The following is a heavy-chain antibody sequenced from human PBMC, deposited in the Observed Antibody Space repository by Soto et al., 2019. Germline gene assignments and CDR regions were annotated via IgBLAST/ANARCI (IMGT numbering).Heavy chain of an antibody. Sequence: EVQLSESGGDLRQPGGSLRLSCAASGFTFTNYAMTWVRQTPGKGLEWVSGISASGGLKYYADSVQGRFTVSRDNSKNTLYLHMINLRADDTAAYFCARDRGTLDRAGFLPHIDYWGQGTLVAVSS. V-gene: IGHV3-23*01. J-gene: IGHJ4*02. CDR2: ISASGGLK. CDR1: GFTFTNYA. CDR3: ARDRGTLDRAGFLPHIDY. D-gene: IGHD3-10*01.